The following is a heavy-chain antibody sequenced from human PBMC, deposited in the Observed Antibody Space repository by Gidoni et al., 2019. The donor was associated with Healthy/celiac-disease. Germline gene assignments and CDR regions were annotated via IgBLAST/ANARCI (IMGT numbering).Heavy chain of an antibody. Sequence: QVQLQESGPGLVKPPETLSLTCTVSGGSISSYYWSWIRQPPGKGLEWIGYIYYNGRTKYNPSLKSRVTISVDTSKNQFSLKLSSVTAADTAVYYCAREGEGSYYYYGMDVWGQGTTVTVSS. CDR2: IYYNGRT. J-gene: IGHJ6*02. V-gene: IGHV4-59*01. CDR1: GGSISSYY. CDR3: AREGEGSYYYYGMDV.